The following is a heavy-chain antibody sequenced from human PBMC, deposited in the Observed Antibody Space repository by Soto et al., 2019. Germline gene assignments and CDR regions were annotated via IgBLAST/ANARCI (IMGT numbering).Heavy chain of an antibody. CDR1: GFTFSSYA. CDR2: ISGSGGST. D-gene: IGHD2-15*01. CDR3: AKDGAVAVVAATYYYGMDV. J-gene: IGHJ6*02. V-gene: IGHV3-23*01. Sequence: GGSLRLSCAASGFTFSSYAMSWVRQAPGKGLEWVSAISGSGGSTYYADSVKGRFTISRDNSKNTLYLQMNSLRAEDTAVYYCAKDGAVAVVAATYYYGMDVWGQGTTVTVSS.